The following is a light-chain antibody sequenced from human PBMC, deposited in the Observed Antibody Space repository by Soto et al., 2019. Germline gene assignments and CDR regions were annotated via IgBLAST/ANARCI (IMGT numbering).Light chain of an antibody. V-gene: IGKV3-20*01. Sequence: EIVLTQSPGTLSLSPGERATLSCRASQSVSSSYLAWYQQKPGQAPRLLIYGASNRATGIPDRFSGGGSGTDFTLTISRLEPEDFAVYYCQQYSSSRTFGQGTKVDIK. CDR2: GAS. CDR1: QSVSSSY. CDR3: QQYSSSRT. J-gene: IGKJ1*01.